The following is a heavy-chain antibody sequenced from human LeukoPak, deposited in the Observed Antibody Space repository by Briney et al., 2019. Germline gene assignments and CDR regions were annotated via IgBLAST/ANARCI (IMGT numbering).Heavy chain of an antibody. V-gene: IGHV4-39*01. CDR2: IYYSGST. D-gene: IGHD3-16*01. CDR1: GGSISSSSYY. J-gene: IGHJ4*02. CDR3: VRGSTLRHYQY. Sequence: SETLSLTCTVSGGSISSSSYYWGWIRQPPGKGLEWIGSIYYSGSTYHNPSLKSRVTVSVDTSKNQFSLRLSSVTAADTAVYYCVRGSTLRHYQYWGQGTLVTVSS.